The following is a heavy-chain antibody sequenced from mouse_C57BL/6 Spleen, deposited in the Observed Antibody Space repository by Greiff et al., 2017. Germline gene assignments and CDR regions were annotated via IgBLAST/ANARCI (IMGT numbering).Heavy chain of an antibody. V-gene: IGHV2-6-1*01. J-gene: IGHJ2*01. CDR3: ARHSHYYGSSSLDY. D-gene: IGHD1-1*01. CDR2: IWSAGST. Sequence: VKLMESGPGLVAPSQSLSITCTVSGFSLTSYGVHWVRQPPGKGLEWLVVIWSAGSTTYNSALKSRLSISKDNSKSQVFLKMNSLQTDDTAMYYCARHSHYYGSSSLDYWGQGTTLTVSS. CDR1: GFSLTSYG.